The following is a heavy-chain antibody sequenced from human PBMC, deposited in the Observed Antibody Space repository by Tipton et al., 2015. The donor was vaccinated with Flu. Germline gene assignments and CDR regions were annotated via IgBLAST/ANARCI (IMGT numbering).Heavy chain of an antibody. J-gene: IGHJ4*01. Sequence: TLSLTCAVYGGSFSAYYWSWIRQPPGKGLEWVGEINHSGTTNYNPSLTSRVTISADTSKKQFSLRLTSVTAADAAVYYCASKVANWGLWEPLDYWGHGTLVTFSS. CDR1: GGSFSAYY. V-gene: IGHV4-34*01. D-gene: IGHD7-27*01. CDR2: INHSGTT. CDR3: ASKVANWGLWEPLDY.